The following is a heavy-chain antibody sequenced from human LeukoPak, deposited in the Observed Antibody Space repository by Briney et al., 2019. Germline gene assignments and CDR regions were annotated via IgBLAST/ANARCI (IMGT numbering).Heavy chain of an antibody. CDR2: ISSSGSTI. Sequence: GGSLRLSCAASGFTFSSYEMNWVRQAPGKGLEWVSYISSSGSTIYYADSVKGRFTISRDNAKNSLYLQMNSLRAEDTAVYYCARDSSGWHFDYWGQGTLVTVSS. CDR3: ARDSSGWHFDY. CDR1: GFTFSSYE. D-gene: IGHD6-19*01. V-gene: IGHV3-48*03. J-gene: IGHJ4*02.